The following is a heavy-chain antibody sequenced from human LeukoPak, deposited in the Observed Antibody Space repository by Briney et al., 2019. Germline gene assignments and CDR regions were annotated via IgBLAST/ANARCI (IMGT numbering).Heavy chain of an antibody. V-gene: IGHV4-39*01. Sequence: SETLSLTCTVSGVSISSGGYYWGWIRQPPGKGLEWIGRIYYSGSTHYNPSLKSRVTISVDTSKNQFSLTLSSVTAADTATYHCARRVHWELDNWGQGTLVTVSS. J-gene: IGHJ4*02. D-gene: IGHD1-26*01. CDR3: ARRVHWELDN. CDR2: IYYSGST. CDR1: GVSISSGGYY.